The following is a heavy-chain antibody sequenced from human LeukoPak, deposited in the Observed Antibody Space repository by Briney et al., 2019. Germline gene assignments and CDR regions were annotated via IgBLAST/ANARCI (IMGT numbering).Heavy chain of an antibody. Sequence: RPSETLSLTCTVSGGSISCYYWSWIRQPAGKGLEWIGRIYTSGSTNYNPSLKSRVTMSVDTSKNQFSLKLSSVTAADTAVYYCARDPSPYSSSWYSDYWGQGTLVTVSS. J-gene: IGHJ4*02. V-gene: IGHV4-4*07. CDR3: ARDPSPYSSSWYSDY. CDR2: IYTSGST. CDR1: GGSISCYY. D-gene: IGHD6-13*01.